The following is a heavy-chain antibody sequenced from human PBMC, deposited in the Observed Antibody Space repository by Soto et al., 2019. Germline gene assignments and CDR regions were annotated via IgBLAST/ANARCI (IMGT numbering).Heavy chain of an antibody. J-gene: IGHJ5*02. D-gene: IGHD3-22*01. Sequence: QVQLVQSGAEVKKPGSSVKVSCKASGGTFSSYAITWVRQAPGQGLEWMGGIIPIFGTANYAQKFQARVTITEDESTRTAYMELSSLRSEETAVYYCARDRGPSSGYYPYWFDPWGQGTLVTVSS. CDR2: IIPIFGTA. CDR1: GGTFSSYA. V-gene: IGHV1-69*12. CDR3: ARDRGPSSGYYPYWFDP.